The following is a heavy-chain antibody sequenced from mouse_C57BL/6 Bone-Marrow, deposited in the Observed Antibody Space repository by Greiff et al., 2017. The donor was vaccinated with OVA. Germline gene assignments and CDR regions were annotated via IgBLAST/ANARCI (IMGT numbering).Heavy chain of an antibody. CDR2: ISDGGSYT. D-gene: IGHD2-4*01. J-gene: IGHJ4*01. Sequence: DVMLVESGGGLVKPGGSLKLSCAASGFTFSSYAMSWVRQTPEKRLEWVATISDGGSYTYYPDNVKGRFTISRDNAKNNLYLQMSHLKSEDTAMYYCARGGIYYDYNYYAMYYWGQGTSVTVSS. CDR1: GFTFSSYA. V-gene: IGHV5-4*03. CDR3: ARGGIYYDYNYYAMYY.